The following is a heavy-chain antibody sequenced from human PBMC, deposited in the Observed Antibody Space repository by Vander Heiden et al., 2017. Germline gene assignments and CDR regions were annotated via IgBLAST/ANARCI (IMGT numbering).Heavy chain of an antibody. Sequence: QVQLVQSGAEVKNPGASVKVSCKASGYTFTSYYMYWVRQDPGQGLEWMGIINPSGGTTNYAQKFQGRVTMTRDTSTSTVYMELSSLRSEDTAMYYCARDTVLSGYLTLDYWGQGTLVTVSS. J-gene: IGHJ4*02. CDR3: ARDTVLSGYLTLDY. CDR2: INPSGGTT. CDR1: GYTFTSYY. D-gene: IGHD5-12*01. V-gene: IGHV1-46*01.